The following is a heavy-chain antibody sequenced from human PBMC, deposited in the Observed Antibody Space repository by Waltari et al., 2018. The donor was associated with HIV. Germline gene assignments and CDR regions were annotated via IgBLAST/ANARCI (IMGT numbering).Heavy chain of an antibody. D-gene: IGHD4-4*01. CDR2: INHSGST. CDR3: AGYSNRGAFDY. J-gene: IGHJ4*02. CDR1: GGSFSGYY. V-gene: IGHV4-34*01. Sequence: QVQLQQWDAGLLKPSETLSLTCAVYGGSFSGYYWSWIRQPPGKGLEWIGEINHSGSTNYNPSLKSRVTISVDTSKNQFSLKLSSVTAADTAVYYCAGYSNRGAFDYWGQGTLVTVSS.